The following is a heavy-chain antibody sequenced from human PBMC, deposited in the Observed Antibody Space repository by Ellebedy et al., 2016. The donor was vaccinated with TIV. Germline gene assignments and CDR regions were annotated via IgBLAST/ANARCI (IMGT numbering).Heavy chain of an antibody. CDR2: IKQDGSEK. CDR1: GFTFTTYW. CDR3: GRCSWSKGWFDP. D-gene: IGHD6-19*01. Sequence: GESLKISCAASGFTFTTYWMHWVRQTPGKGLEWVANIKQDGSEKYYADSVEGRTTISRDNAKDSLYLQMNSLRAEDTAVYYCGRCSWSKGWFDPWGQGTRVTVSS. J-gene: IGHJ5*02. V-gene: IGHV3-7*03.